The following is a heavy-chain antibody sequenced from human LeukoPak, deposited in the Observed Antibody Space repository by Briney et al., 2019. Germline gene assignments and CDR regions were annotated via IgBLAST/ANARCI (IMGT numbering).Heavy chain of an antibody. Sequence: GGSLRLSCAASGFTFSSYSMNWVRQAPGKGLEWVSSTSSSSSYIYYADSVKGRFTISRDNAKNSLYLQMNSLRAEDTAVYYCARDSSSWYDYGMDVWGKGTTVTVSS. D-gene: IGHD6-13*01. V-gene: IGHV3-21*01. CDR3: ARDSSSWYDYGMDV. J-gene: IGHJ6*04. CDR2: TSSSSSYI. CDR1: GFTFSSYS.